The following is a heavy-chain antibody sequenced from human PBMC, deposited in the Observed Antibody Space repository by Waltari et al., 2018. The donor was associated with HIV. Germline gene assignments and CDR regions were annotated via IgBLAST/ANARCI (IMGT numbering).Heavy chain of an antibody. J-gene: IGHJ4*02. Sequence: QVQLVQSGAEVKKPGASVKVSCKVSGYTLTELSMHWVRQAPGKGLEWMGGFDPEDGETIYAQKFQGKVTITEDTSTDTAYMELSSLRSEDTAVYYCATEVRYDYIWGSYHRYFDYWGQGTLVTVSS. CDR1: GYTLTELS. D-gene: IGHD3-16*02. CDR2: FDPEDGET. V-gene: IGHV1-24*01. CDR3: ATEVRYDYIWGSYHRYFDY.